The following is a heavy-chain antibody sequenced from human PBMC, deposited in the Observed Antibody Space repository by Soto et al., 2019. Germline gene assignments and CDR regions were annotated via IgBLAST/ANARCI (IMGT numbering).Heavy chain of an antibody. CDR3: ARVGHDYSNSGMDV. V-gene: IGHV5-10-1*01. J-gene: IGHJ6*02. CDR2: IDPSDSRT. Sequence: PGESLKISCKGSGYSLSIYWINWVRQMPGKGLEWMGKIDPSDSRTTYSPSFQGHVTISADKSISTTYLQWSSLKASDTAIYYCARVGHDYSNSGMDVWGQGTTVTVSS. CDR1: GYSLSIYW. D-gene: IGHD4-4*01.